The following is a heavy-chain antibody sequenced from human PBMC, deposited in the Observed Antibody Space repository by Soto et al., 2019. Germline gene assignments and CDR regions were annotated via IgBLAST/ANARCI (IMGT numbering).Heavy chain of an antibody. CDR1: GYTFTSYD. V-gene: IGHV1-8*01. Sequence: EASVKVSCKASGYTFTSYDINWVRQATGQGLEWMGWMNPNSGNTGYAQKFQGRVTMTRNTSISTAYTELSSLRSEDTAVYYCARMTPYCSSTSCYLWGQGTLVTVSS. CDR3: ARMTPYCSSTSCYL. CDR2: MNPNSGNT. D-gene: IGHD2-2*01. J-gene: IGHJ4*02.